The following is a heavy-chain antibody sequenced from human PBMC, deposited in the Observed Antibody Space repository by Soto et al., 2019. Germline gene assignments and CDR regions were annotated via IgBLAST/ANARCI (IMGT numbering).Heavy chain of an antibody. CDR3: ARDGGIGGTFDL. D-gene: IGHD3-16*02. Sequence: QVQLVQSGAEVKKPGASVKVSCKASGYTFTSYYMHWVRQAPGQGLEWMGIINPSGGSTSYAQKCQGRVTMTRDTSTSTVYMELSSLRSVDTAVYYCARDGGIGGTFDLWGQGTMVTGSS. J-gene: IGHJ3*01. CDR2: INPSGGST. CDR1: GYTFTSYY. V-gene: IGHV1-46*01.